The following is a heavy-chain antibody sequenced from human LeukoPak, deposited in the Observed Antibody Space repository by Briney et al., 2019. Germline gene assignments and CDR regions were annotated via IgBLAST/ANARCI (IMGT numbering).Heavy chain of an antibody. J-gene: IGHJ4*02. CDR2: ISSSSSYI. D-gene: IGHD6-13*01. CDR3: ARVDDSSSWFDY. CDR1: GFTFSSYA. Sequence: PGGSLRLSCAASGFTFSSYAMSWVRQAPGKGLEWVSSISSSSSYIYYADSVKGRFTISRDNAKNSLYLQMNSLRAEDTAVYYCARVDDSSSWFDYWGQGTLVTVSS. V-gene: IGHV3-21*01.